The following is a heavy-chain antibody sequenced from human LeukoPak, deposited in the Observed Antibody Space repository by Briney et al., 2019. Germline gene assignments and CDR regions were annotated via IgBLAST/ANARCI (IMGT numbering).Heavy chain of an antibody. CDR2: IRSKAYRGTT. CDR1: GFTFGDYA. Sequence: GGSLRLSCTASGFTFGDYAMSWVRQAPGKGLEWVSFIRSKAYRGTTDYAASVKGRFTISRDDSKSIAYLQMNSLKTEDTAVYYCTSSGYSSGPGAIDYWGQGTLVTVSS. D-gene: IGHD6-19*01. CDR3: TSSGYSSGPGAIDY. J-gene: IGHJ4*02. V-gene: IGHV3-49*04.